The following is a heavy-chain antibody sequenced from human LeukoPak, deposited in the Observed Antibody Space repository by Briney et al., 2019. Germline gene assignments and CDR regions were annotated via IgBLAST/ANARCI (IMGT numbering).Heavy chain of an antibody. V-gene: IGHV3-23*01. J-gene: IGHJ4*02. Sequence: GGSLRLSCAASGFTFSTCGMSWVRQAPGKGLEWVSTISGTGGSTYYADSVKGRFTISRDNSKNTLYLQMNSLRAEDTAVYYCAKEPGSYDPFDYWGQGTLVTVSS. CDR2: ISGTGGST. CDR3: AKEPGSYDPFDY. CDR1: GFTFSTCG. D-gene: IGHD1-26*01.